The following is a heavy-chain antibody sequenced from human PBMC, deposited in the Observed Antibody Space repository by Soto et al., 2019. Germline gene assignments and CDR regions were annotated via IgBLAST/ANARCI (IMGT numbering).Heavy chain of an antibody. D-gene: IGHD5-12*01. Sequence: QVPLVQSGAEVRKPGASVTVSCRSSGDSFNDYYIHWVRQAPGQGFEWMGWINPNGGVTKYAQKFRGWVSMTRDTSIRTVYMQLSRLRSDDTAAYSCARESGGATATLDYYYFYMDVWGTGTTVTVSS. CDR1: GDSFNDYY. CDR2: INPNGGVT. V-gene: IGHV1-2*04. J-gene: IGHJ6*03. CDR3: ARESGGATATLDYYYFYMDV.